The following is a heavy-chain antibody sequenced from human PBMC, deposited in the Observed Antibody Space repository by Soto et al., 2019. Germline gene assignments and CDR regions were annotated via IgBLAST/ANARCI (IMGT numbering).Heavy chain of an antibody. CDR1: GYTFSNYY. D-gene: IGHD5-12*01. CDR2: INPSDDST. CDR3: ARATRSGSPHFDH. J-gene: IGHJ4*02. Sequence: ASVKVSCKGAGYTFSNYYMHWVRQAPGQGLEWMGIINPSDDSTSYAQEFQGRVTMTRETSTSTLYMELSSLRSEDTAVYYCARATRSGSPHFDHWGQGTLVTVS. V-gene: IGHV1-46*01.